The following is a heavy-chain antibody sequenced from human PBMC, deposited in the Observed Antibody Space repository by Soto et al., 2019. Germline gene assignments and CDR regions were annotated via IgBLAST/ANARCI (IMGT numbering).Heavy chain of an antibody. CDR3: ARHDARGYYFDY. D-gene: IGHD3-10*01. CDR1: GGSISSGGYY. CDR2: IYYSGST. V-gene: IGHV4-31*03. Sequence: SETLSLTCTVSGGSISSGGYYWSWIRQHPGEGLEWIGYIYYSGSTYYNPSLKSRVTISVDTSKNQFSLKLSSVTAADTAVYYCARHDARGYYFDYWGQGTLVTVSS. J-gene: IGHJ4*02.